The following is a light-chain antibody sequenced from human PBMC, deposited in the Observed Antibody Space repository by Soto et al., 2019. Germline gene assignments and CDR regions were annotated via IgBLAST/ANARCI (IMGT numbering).Light chain of an antibody. CDR2: GAS. CDR1: QTIDNK. CDR3: QQYKDWRT. Sequence: IVMTQSPATLSVSPGERATLSCRASQTIDNKLAWYQQRPGQAPRLLIYGASIRATGIPARFSGSGSGTEFTLTISGLHSEYFGVYYCQQYKDWRTFGQGTNVDIK. V-gene: IGKV3-15*01. J-gene: IGKJ1*01.